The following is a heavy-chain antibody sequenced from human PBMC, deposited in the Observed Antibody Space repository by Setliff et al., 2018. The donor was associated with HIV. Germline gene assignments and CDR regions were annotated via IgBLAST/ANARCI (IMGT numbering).Heavy chain of an antibody. CDR2: IRYDGSNQ. Sequence: GGSLRLSCADSGLTFSSYGMHWVRQAPGKGLEWVALIRYDGSNQYYADSVKGRFTISRDNSKNTLYLQMNSLRADDTAVYYCARASYYYDSGGWVDYWGQGTLVTVSS. CDR3: ARASYYYDSGGWVDY. V-gene: IGHV3-30*02. J-gene: IGHJ4*02. CDR1: GLTFSSYG. D-gene: IGHD3-22*01.